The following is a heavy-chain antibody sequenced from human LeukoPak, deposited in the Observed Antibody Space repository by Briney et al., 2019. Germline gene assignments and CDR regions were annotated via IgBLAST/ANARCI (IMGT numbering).Heavy chain of an antibody. D-gene: IGHD3-10*01. CDR3: ARDGEYDAFDI. CDR1: GGSLSSYY. CDR2: IYYSGST. V-gene: IGHV4-59*01. J-gene: IGHJ3*02. Sequence: SETLSLTCTVSGGSLSSYYWSWIRQPPGKGLEWIGYIYYSGSTNYNPSLKSRVTISVDTSKNQFSLKLSSVTAADTAVYYCARDGEYDAFDIWGRGTMVTVSS.